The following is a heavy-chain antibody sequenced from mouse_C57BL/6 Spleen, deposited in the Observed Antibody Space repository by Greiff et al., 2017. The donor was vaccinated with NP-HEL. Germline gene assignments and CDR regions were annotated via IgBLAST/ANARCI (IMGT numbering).Heavy chain of an antibody. J-gene: IGHJ4*01. D-gene: IGHD3-2*02. Sequence: VQRVESGAELVRPGASVTLSCKASGYTFTDYEMHWVKQTPVHGLEWIGAIDPETGGTAYNQKFKGKAILTADKSSSTAYMELRSLTSEDSAVYYCSRQLRLRYYYAMDYWGQGASVTVSS. CDR3: SRQLRLRYYYAMDY. V-gene: IGHV1-15*01. CDR2: IDPETGGT. CDR1: GYTFTDYE.